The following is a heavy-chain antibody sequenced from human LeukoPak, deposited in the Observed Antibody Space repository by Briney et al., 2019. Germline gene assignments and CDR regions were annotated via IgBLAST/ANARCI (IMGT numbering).Heavy chain of an antibody. CDR3: ARDITYGIDY. CDR2: IYYGGST. V-gene: IGHV4-59*01. D-gene: IGHD1-14*01. CDR1: GGSISSYY. J-gene: IGHJ4*02. Sequence: PSETLSLTCTVSGGSISSYYWSWIRQPPGKGLEWIGYIYYGGSTNYNPSLKSRVTISVDTSKNQFSLKLSSVTAADTAVYYCARDITYGIDYWGQGTLVTVSS.